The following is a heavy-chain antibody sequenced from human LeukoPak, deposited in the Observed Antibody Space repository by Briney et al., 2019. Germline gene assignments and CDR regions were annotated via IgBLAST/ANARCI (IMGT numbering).Heavy chain of an antibody. CDR2: IRHDASSQ. V-gene: IGHV3-30*02. CDR1: GFSFSTYG. J-gene: IGHJ4*02. D-gene: IGHD3-10*01. CDR3: AKDRLEFYGSARYYFDS. Sequence: PGGSLRPSCAASGFSFSTYGMHWVRQAPGKGLEWVAFIRHDASSQYYADSVKGRFTISRDSSKDTLYLQMNSLRTEDTAVYFCAKDRLEFYGSARYYFDSWGQGSLVTVSS.